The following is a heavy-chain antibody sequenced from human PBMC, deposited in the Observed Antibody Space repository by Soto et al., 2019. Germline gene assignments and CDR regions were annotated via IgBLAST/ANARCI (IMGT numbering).Heavy chain of an antibody. CDR3: ARDSSRVGATEYFDY. J-gene: IGHJ4*02. CDR1: GFTFSSYA. V-gene: IGHV3-30-3*01. D-gene: IGHD1-26*01. Sequence: GGSLRLSCAASGFTFSSYAMHWVRQAPGKGLEWVAVISYDGSNKYYADSVKGRFTISRDNSKNTLYLQMNSLRAEDTAVYYCARDSSRVGATEYFDYWGQGTLVTVSS. CDR2: ISYDGSNK.